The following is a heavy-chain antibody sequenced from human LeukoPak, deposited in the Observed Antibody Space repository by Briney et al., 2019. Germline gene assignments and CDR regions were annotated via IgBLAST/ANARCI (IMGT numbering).Heavy chain of an antibody. V-gene: IGHV3-30*04. Sequence: GGSLRLSCAASGLTFSAYAMHWVRQAPGKGLEWVVLISYDGSNRYYADSVKSRFTISRDNSKNTLYLQMNSLRAEDTAVYYCAREGGPKWFDPWGQGTLVTVSS. J-gene: IGHJ5*02. CDR2: ISYDGSNR. D-gene: IGHD3-16*01. CDR1: GLTFSAYA. CDR3: AREGGPKWFDP.